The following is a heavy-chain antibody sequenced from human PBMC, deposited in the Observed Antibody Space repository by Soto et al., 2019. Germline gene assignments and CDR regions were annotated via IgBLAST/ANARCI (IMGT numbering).Heavy chain of an antibody. CDR1: GGFVSSGSYY. J-gene: IGHJ3*02. CDR3: ARVERGTVTTVVDAFDI. V-gene: IGHV4-34*01. Sequence: QVQLQQWGAGLLKPSETLSLTCAVYGGFVSSGSYYWSWIRQPPGKGLEWIREMSHSGGTHFNPSLKSRVSISVDTSKNQFSLQMSSVTAADTALYYCARVERGTVTTVVDAFDIWGPGKMVTVSS. D-gene: IGHD1-1*01. CDR2: MSHSGGT.